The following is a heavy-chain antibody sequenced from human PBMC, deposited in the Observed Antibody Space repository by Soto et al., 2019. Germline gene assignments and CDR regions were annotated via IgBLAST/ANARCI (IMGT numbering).Heavy chain of an antibody. CDR1: GVTLSSYV. CDR2: ISGSGGST. CDR3: AKGPVITIFGVVTGVLDP. V-gene: IGHV3-23*01. J-gene: IGHJ5*02. D-gene: IGHD3-3*01. Sequence: GESLRLSCAASGVTLSSYVMSWVRQAPGKGLEWVSAISGSGGSTYYADSVKGRFTISRDNSKNTLYLQMNSLRAEDTAVYYCAKGPVITIFGVVTGVLDPSGQGTLVTGSS.